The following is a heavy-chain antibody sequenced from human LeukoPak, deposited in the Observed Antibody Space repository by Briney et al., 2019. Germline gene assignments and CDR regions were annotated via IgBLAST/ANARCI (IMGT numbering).Heavy chain of an antibody. Sequence: GASVKVSCKASGCTFTSYGISWVRQAPGQGLEWMGWISAYNGNTNYAQKLQGRVTMTTDTSTSTAYMELRSLRSDDTAVYYCARVLSYYGGHYYFDYWGQGTLVTVSS. J-gene: IGHJ4*02. D-gene: IGHD4-23*01. V-gene: IGHV1-18*01. CDR1: GCTFTSYG. CDR2: ISAYNGNT. CDR3: ARVLSYYGGHYYFDY.